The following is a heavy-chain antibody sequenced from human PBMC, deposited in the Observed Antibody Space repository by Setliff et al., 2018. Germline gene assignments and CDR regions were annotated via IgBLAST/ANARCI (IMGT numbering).Heavy chain of an antibody. CDR3: AKVAVAGMGAFDI. D-gene: IGHD6-19*01. CDR2: INRSGSII. J-gene: IGHJ3*02. Sequence: GGSLRLSCAASGFTFSTYTMNWVRQAPGKGLEWVSSINRSGSIIYYADSVKGRFTISRDNAKNSLYLQMNSLRAEDTALYYCAKVAVAGMGAFDIWGQGTMVTVSS. V-gene: IGHV3-21*04. CDR1: GFTFSTYT.